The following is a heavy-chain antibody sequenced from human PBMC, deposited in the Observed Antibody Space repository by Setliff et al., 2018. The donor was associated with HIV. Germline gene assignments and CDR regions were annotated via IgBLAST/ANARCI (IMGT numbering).Heavy chain of an antibody. V-gene: IGHV1-3*01. J-gene: IGHJ4*02. CDR1: GYRFTGFA. Sequence: GASVKVSCKASGYRFTGFAIHWVRQAPGQRFEWMGWINAGTGNTKYSQKFQDRVTISRDIHANTVYMELSSLRSEDTAIYYCARSLREYSYGSPDYWGPGTLVTVSS. CDR2: INAGTGNT. D-gene: IGHD5-18*01. CDR3: ARSLREYSYGSPDY.